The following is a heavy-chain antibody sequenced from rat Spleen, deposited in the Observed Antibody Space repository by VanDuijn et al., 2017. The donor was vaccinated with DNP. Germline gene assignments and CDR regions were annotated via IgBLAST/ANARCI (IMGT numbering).Heavy chain of an antibody. CDR1: GFTLSDYY. CDR3: AKHWYGGFDY. CDR2: INSDGLVT. Sequence: EVQLVESGGGLVQPGRSLKLSCAASGFTLSDYYMAWVRQAPTKGLEWVAAINSDGLVTYHRHSVKGRFTVSRDNRKSILYLQMDILRSEETATYYCAKHWYGGFDYWGKGVMVTISP. J-gene: IGHJ2*01. V-gene: IGHV5S11*01. D-gene: IGHD1-11*01.